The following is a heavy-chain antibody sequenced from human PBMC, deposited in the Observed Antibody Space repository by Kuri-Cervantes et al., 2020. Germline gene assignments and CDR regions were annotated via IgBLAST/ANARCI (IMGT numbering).Heavy chain of an antibody. Sequence: GGSLRLSCKGSGYSFTSYWIGWVRQMPGKGLEWMGIIYPGDSDTRYSPSFQGQVTISADKSISTAYLQWSSLKASDTAMYYCARTRGYCSGGSCYGDTWDFNLWGRGTLVTVSS. V-gene: IGHV5-51*01. D-gene: IGHD2-15*01. CDR3: ARTRGYCSGGSCYGDTWDFNL. CDR2: IYPGDSDT. CDR1: GYSFTSYW. J-gene: IGHJ2*01.